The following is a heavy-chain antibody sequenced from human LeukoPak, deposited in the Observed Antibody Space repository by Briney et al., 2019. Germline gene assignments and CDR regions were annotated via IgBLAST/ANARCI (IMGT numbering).Heavy chain of an antibody. V-gene: IGHV3-9*01. CDR2: ISWNSGSI. CDR1: GFPFNSFW. J-gene: IGHJ3*02. CDR3: AKAVKGGIVVSDAFDI. Sequence: PGGSLRLSCAASGFPFNSFWMHWVRQAPGKGLEWVSGISWNSGSIGYADSVKGRFTISRDNAKNSLYLQMNSLRAEDTALYYCAKAVKGGIVVSDAFDIWGQGTMVTVSS. D-gene: IGHD3-22*01.